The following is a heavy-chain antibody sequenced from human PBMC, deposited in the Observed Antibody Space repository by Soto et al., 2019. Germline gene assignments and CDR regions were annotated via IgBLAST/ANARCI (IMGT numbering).Heavy chain of an antibody. Sequence: GASVKVSCKASGYTFTNYDINWVRQAPGQGLEWMGWMNPNSGYTGYLEKFQDRVTMTRNTSTSTAYMELSSLRSDDTAIYYCARVMRLTLPRGVHRAYFFDYWGQGALVTSPQ. J-gene: IGHJ4*02. D-gene: IGHD3-10*01. CDR1: GYTFTNYD. CDR2: MNPNSGYT. V-gene: IGHV1-8*01. CDR3: ARVMRLTLPRGVHRAYFFDY.